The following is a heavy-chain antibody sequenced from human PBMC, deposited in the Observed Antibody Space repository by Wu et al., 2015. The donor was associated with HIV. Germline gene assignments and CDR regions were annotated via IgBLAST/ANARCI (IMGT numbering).Heavy chain of an antibody. CDR3: ARRGPPYYYYMDV. Sequence: QVQLVQSGAEVKKPGASVKVSCKASGYTFTSYYMHWVRQAPGQGLEWMGIINPSGGSTSYAQKFQGRVTMTRDTSISTASMQLSRLTSDDTAVYYCARRGPPYYYYMDVWGKGTTVTVSS. V-gene: IGHV1-46*01. J-gene: IGHJ6*03. CDR2: INPSGGST. CDR1: GYTFTSYY.